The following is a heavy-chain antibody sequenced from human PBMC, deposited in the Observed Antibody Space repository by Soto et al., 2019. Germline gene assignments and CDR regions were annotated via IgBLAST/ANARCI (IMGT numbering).Heavy chain of an antibody. Sequence: PSETLSLTCAVYGVSFSGDYWTWIRQLPGTGLEWIGEINHSGSTNYNPSLKSRVTISVDTSKNQFSLKLTSVTAADTAVYYCARDKITGLFDYWGQGTLVTVS. CDR3: ARDKITGLFDY. CDR2: INHSGST. CDR1: GVSFSGDY. D-gene: IGHD2-8*02. V-gene: IGHV4-34*01. J-gene: IGHJ4*02.